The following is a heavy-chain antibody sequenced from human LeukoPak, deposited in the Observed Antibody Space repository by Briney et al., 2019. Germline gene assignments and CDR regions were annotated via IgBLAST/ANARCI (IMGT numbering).Heavy chain of an antibody. CDR1: GFTFSDYA. CDR2: VDGGGGGT. CDR3: AKQSAGSAAWYSLHYDF. D-gene: IGHD6-13*01. Sequence: HPGGSLRLSCTASGFTFSDYAMTWVRQAPGRGLEWVSSVDGGGGGTYYADSVKGRFTISRDNSKDTLYLQMNGLRAEDTAVYFCAKQSAGSAAWYSLHYDFWGQGTLVTVSS. V-gene: IGHV3-23*01. J-gene: IGHJ4*02.